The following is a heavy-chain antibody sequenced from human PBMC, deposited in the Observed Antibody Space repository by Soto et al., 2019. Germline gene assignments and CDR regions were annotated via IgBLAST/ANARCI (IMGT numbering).Heavy chain of an antibody. D-gene: IGHD6-13*01. V-gene: IGHV1-2*04. CDR2: INPNSGGT. CDR3: ARVSLPVRIAAAGAFDY. CDR1: GYTFTGYY. Sequence: ASVKVSCTASGYTFTGYYMHWVRQAPGQGLEWMGWINPNSGGTNYAQKFQGWVTMTRDTSISTAYMELSRLRSDDTAVYYCARVSLPVRIAAAGAFDYWGQGTLVTVSS. J-gene: IGHJ4*02.